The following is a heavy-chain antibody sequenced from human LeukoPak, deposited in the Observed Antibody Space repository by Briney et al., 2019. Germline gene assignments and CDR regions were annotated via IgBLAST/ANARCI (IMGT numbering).Heavy chain of an antibody. Sequence: PGGSLRLSCAASGFTFRSYEMNWVRQAPGKGQEWVSYISRSGSAIYYADSVKDRFTISRDNAKNSLYLQMNSLRAEDTAVYYCARDPAGMDVWGQGTTVTVSS. CDR1: GFTFRSYE. J-gene: IGHJ6*02. CDR2: ISRSGSAI. CDR3: ARDPAGMDV. V-gene: IGHV3-48*03.